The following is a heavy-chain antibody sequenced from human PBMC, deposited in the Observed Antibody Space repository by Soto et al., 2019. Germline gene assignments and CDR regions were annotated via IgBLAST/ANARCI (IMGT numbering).Heavy chain of an antibody. CDR1: GGSFSGYY. J-gene: IGHJ4*02. CDR3: ARGWGYCTNGVCFYSYHPHKYYFDY. V-gene: IGHV4-34*01. Sequence: SETLSLTCAVYGGSFSGYYWSWIRQPPGKGLEWIGEINHSGSTNYNPSLKSRVTISVDTSKNQFSLKLSSVTAADTAVYYCARGWGYCTNGVCFYSYHPHKYYFDYWGQGTLVTVSS. D-gene: IGHD2-8*01. CDR2: INHSGST.